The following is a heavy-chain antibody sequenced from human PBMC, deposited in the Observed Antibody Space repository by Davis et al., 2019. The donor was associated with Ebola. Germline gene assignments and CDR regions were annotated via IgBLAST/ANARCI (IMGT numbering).Heavy chain of an antibody. V-gene: IGHV3-33*01. D-gene: IGHD3-10*01. J-gene: IGHJ4*02. CDR3: AREGGLHYYVLGSYHIDY. CDR1: GFTFNSYG. Sequence: PGGSLRLSCAASGFTFNSYGMHWVRQAPGKGLEWVAVIWFDGSNKYYADSVKGRFTISRDNSKNTLYLQMNNLRAEDTAVYYCAREGGLHYYVLGSYHIDYWGQGTLVTVSS. CDR2: IWFDGSNK.